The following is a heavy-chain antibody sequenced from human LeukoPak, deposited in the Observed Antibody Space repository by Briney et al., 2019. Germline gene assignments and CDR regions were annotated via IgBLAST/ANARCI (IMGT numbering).Heavy chain of an antibody. CDR2: ISYDGSNK. Sequence: GRSLRLSCAASGFTFSSYAMHWVRQAPGKGLEWVAVISYDGSNKYYADSVKGRFTISRDNAKNSLYLQMNSLRAEDTAVYYCARVGDILTGSYYFDYWGQGTLVTVSS. V-gene: IGHV3-30-3*01. D-gene: IGHD3-9*01. CDR3: ARVGDILTGSYYFDY. J-gene: IGHJ4*02. CDR1: GFTFSSYA.